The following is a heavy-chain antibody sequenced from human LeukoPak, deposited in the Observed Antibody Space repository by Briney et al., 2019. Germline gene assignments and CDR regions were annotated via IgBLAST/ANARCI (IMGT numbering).Heavy chain of an antibody. CDR3: AKDLDSSAYYPEY. CDR2: ISSSSSYI. CDR1: GFTFSSYS. V-gene: IGHV3-21*04. J-gene: IGHJ4*02. Sequence: GGSLRLFCAASGFTFSSYSMNWVRQAPGKGLEWVSSISSSSSYIYYADSVKGRFTISRDNAKNSLYLQMNNLRTEDTALYYCAKDLDSSAYYPEYWGQGTLVTVSS. D-gene: IGHD3-22*01.